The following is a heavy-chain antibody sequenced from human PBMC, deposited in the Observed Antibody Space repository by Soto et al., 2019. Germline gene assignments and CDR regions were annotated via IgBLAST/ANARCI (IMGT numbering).Heavy chain of an antibody. CDR3: ARLQREVLREQQLVRYYYYYMDV. Sequence: SETLSLTCTVSGGSISSSSYYWGWIRQPPGKGLEWIGSIYYSGSTYYNPSLKSRVTISVDTSKNQFSLKLSSVTAADTAVYYCARLQREVLREQQLVRYYYYYMDVWGKGTTVTVSS. D-gene: IGHD6-13*01. CDR1: GGSISSSSYY. CDR2: IYYSGST. V-gene: IGHV4-39*01. J-gene: IGHJ6*03.